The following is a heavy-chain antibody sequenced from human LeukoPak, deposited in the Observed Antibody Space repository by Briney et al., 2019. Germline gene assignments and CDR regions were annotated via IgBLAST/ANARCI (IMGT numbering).Heavy chain of an antibody. CDR3: AKQVATRGEFDY. CDR1: GFTFSSYG. CDR2: ISYDGSNK. V-gene: IGHV3-30*18. J-gene: IGHJ4*02. Sequence: GGSLRLSCAASGFTFSSYGMHWVRQAPGKGLEWVAVISYDGSNKYYADSVKGRFTISRDNSKNTLYLQMNGLRAEDTAVYYCAKQVATRGEFDYWGQGTLVTVSS. D-gene: IGHD5-12*01.